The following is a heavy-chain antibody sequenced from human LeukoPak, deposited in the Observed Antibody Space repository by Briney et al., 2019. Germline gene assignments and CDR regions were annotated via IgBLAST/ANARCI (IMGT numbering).Heavy chain of an antibody. CDR1: GGSFSGYY. V-gene: IGHV4-34*01. J-gene: IGHJ3*02. CDR3: ASDYGDSYAFDI. Sequence: PSETLSLTCAVYGGSFSGYYWSWIRQPPGKGLEWIGEINHSGSTNYNPSLKSQVTISVDTSKNQFSLKLSSVTAADTAVYYCASDYGDSYAFDIWGQGTMVTVSS. CDR2: INHSGST. D-gene: IGHD4-17*01.